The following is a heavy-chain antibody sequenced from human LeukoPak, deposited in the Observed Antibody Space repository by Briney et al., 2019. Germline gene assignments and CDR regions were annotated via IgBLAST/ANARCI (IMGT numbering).Heavy chain of an antibody. CDR3: ARVALTTVTTGFDYYYYYMDV. Sequence: PGGSLRLSCAASGFTFSSYSMNWVRQAPGKGLEWVSSISTSSSYIYYADSVKGRFTISRDNAKNSLYLQMNSLRAEDTAVYYCARVALTTVTTGFDYYYYYMDVWGKGTTVTVSS. J-gene: IGHJ6*03. D-gene: IGHD4-17*01. V-gene: IGHV3-21*01. CDR1: GFTFSSYS. CDR2: ISTSSSYI.